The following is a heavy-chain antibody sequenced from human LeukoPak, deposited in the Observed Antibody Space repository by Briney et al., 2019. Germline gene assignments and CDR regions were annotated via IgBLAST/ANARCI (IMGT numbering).Heavy chain of an antibody. J-gene: IGHJ3*02. Sequence: ASVKVSCKASGYTFTSYGISWVRQAPGQGLEWMGWISAYNGNTNYAQKLQGRVTMTTDTSTSTAYMELRSLRSDDTAVYYCARGPYCSGGSCSRDAFDIWGQGTMVTVSS. D-gene: IGHD2-15*01. CDR2: ISAYNGNT. V-gene: IGHV1-18*01. CDR3: ARGPYCSGGSCSRDAFDI. CDR1: GYTFTSYG.